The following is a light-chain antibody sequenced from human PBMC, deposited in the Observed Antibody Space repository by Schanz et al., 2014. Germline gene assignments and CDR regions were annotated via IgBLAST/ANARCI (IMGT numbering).Light chain of an antibody. CDR1: SSDVGSYTL. CDR3: CSYIGTNHLVL. V-gene: IGLV2-14*02. J-gene: IGLJ3*02. Sequence: QSALTQPASVSGSPGQSITISCTGTSSDVGSYTLVSWYQQYPGKAPKVMIYEGSKRPSGVPDRFSGSKSGNTASLTISGLQAEDEADYYCCSYIGTNHLVLFGGGTKLTVL. CDR2: EGS.